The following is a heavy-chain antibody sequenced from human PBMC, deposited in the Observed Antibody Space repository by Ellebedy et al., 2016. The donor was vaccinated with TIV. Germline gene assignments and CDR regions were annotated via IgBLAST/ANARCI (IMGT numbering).Heavy chain of an antibody. J-gene: IGHJ4*02. CDR3: TVDSGYDGETYYYDSSGSHEGY. CDR2: IRSKANSYAT. V-gene: IGHV3-73*01. D-gene: IGHD3-22*01. Sequence: PGGSLRLSCAASGFTFSGSAMHWVRQASGKGLEWVGRIRSKANSYATAYAASVKGRFTISRDDSKNTAYLQMNSLKTEDTAVYYCTVDSGYDGETYYYDSSGSHEGYWGQGTLVTVSS. CDR1: GFTFSGSA.